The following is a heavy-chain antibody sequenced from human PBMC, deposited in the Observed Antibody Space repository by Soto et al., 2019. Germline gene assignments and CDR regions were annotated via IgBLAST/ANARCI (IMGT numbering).Heavy chain of an antibody. J-gene: IGHJ5*01. CDR1: GFTFVVYN. V-gene: IGHV3-30*03. CDR3: AAGHRGLTGLPAVITAPGSFDP. CDR2: ISYDGGNE. D-gene: IGHD3-22*01. Sequence: GGSLRLGCALSGFTFVVYNMQWVRQAPGKGLECVSVISYDGGNEYYADSVKGRFTISRDNSENKLYLQMNSLRPEDSGIYYCAAGHRGLTGLPAVITAPGSFDPWGQGAQVTVSS.